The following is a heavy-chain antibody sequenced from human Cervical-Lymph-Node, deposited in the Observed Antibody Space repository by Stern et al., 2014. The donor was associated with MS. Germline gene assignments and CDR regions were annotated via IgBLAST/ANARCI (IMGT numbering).Heavy chain of an antibody. D-gene: IGHD6-6*01. V-gene: IGHV1-46*01. CDR1: EYTFSTYY. J-gene: IGHJ4*02. CDR2: INPSGGFA. CDR3: RAPFDH. Sequence: MQLVQSGAEVKKPGASVKISCTTSEYTFSTYYVHWVRPTPGQGLEWVGMINPSGGFADYAGRFQGRVTMSRDTSTSTVYMELSSLRLEDTAVAGRRAPFDHWGQGTLVTVSS.